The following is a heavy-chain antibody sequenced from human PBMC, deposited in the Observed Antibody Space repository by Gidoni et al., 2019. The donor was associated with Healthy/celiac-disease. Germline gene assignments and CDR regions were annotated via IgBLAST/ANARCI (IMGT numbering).Heavy chain of an antibody. Sequence: EVQLVESGGGLVKPGRSLRLSCTASGFTFGDYAMRWFRQAPGKGLEWVGFIRSKAYGGTTEYAASVKGRFTISRDDSKSIAYLQMNSLKTEDTAVYYCTREDLPYGGKGPFVDYWGQGTLVTVSS. CDR3: TREDLPYGGKGPFVDY. CDR1: GFTFGDYA. J-gene: IGHJ4*02. D-gene: IGHD4-17*01. CDR2: IRSKAYGGTT. V-gene: IGHV3-49*05.